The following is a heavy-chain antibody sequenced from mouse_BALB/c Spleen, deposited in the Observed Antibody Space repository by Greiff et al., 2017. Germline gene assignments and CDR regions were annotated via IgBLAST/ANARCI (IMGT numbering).Heavy chain of an antibody. D-gene: IGHD2-14*01. Sequence: ESGPGLVAPSQSLSITCTVSGFSLTSYGVHWVRQPPGKGLEWLGVIWAGGSTNYNSALMSRLSISKDNSKSQVFLKMNSLQTDDTAMYYCARDNYRYDEDYFDDWGQGTTLTVSS. V-gene: IGHV2-9*02. CDR3: ARDNYRYDEDYFDD. CDR1: GFSLTSYG. J-gene: IGHJ2*01. CDR2: IWAGGST.